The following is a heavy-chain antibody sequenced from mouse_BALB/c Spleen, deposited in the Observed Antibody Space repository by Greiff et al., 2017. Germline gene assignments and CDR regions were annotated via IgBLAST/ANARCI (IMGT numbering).Heavy chain of an antibody. V-gene: IGHV14-3*02. D-gene: IGHD1-1*01. J-gene: IGHJ1*01. Sequence: VQLQQSGAELVKPGASVKLSCTASGFNFKDTYMHWVKQRPEQGLEWIGRIDPANGNTKYDAKFQGKATITADTASNTAYLQLSSLTSEDTAVYDCAKRGRSPWYMDVWGAGTTVTVSS. CDR3: AKRGRSPWYMDV. CDR1: GFNFKDTY. CDR2: IDPANGNT.